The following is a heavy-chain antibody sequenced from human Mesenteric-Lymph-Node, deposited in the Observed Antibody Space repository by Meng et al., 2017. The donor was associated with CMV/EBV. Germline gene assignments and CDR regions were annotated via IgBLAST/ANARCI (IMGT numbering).Heavy chain of an antibody. CDR2: IKSKTDGGTT. Sequence: GESLKISCAASGFTFSNAWMSWVRQAPGKGLEWVGRIKSKTDGGTTDYAAPVKGRFTISRDDSKNTLYLQMNSLKTEDTAVYYCARESTDYCSSTSCYLLGAFDIWGQGTMVTVSS. V-gene: IGHV3-15*01. D-gene: IGHD2-2*01. J-gene: IGHJ3*02. CDR3: ARESTDYCSSTSCYLLGAFDI. CDR1: GFTFSNAW.